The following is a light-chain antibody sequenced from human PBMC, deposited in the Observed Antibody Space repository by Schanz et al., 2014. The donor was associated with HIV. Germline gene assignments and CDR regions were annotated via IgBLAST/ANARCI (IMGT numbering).Light chain of an antibody. CDR3: STYTTSKTWV. CDR2: DVT. Sequence: QSALTQPASVSGSPGQSITISCTGTSSDVGGYNYVSWYQQHPGEAPRLIIYDVTSRPSGVSARFSASKTGETASLTISGLQAEDEAEYYCSTYTTSKTWVFGGGTKLTVL. V-gene: IGLV2-14*03. J-gene: IGLJ3*02. CDR1: SSDVGGYNY.